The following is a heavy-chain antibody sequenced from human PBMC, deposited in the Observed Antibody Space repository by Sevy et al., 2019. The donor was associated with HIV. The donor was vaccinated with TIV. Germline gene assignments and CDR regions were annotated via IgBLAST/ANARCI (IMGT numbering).Heavy chain of an antibody. Sequence: SETLSLTCTVSGGSISSYYWSWIRQPAGKGLEWIGRIYTSGSTNYNPYLKSRVTMSVDTSKNQFSLKLSSVTAADTAVYYCARETNYGSGSYYIQVYYYYYMDVWGKGTTVTVSS. J-gene: IGHJ6*03. CDR3: ARETNYGSGSYYIQVYYYYYMDV. V-gene: IGHV4-4*07. CDR2: IYTSGST. D-gene: IGHD3-10*01. CDR1: GGSISSYY.